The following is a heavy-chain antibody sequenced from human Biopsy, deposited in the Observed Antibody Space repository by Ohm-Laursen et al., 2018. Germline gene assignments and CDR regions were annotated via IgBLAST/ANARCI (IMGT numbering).Heavy chain of an antibody. D-gene: IGHD1-14*01. CDR1: GFTFPTYA. J-gene: IGHJ5*01. V-gene: IGHV3-23*01. CDR3: VKQWGGYNFDS. Sequence: GSRRLSCSASGFTFPTYAMNWVRQAPGKGLEWGARIDVSDYNTYYADSVRGRFTISRDNSKQMVHLEINSLTADDTAVYYCVKQWGGYNFDSWGRGTLVTVSS. CDR2: IDVSDYNT.